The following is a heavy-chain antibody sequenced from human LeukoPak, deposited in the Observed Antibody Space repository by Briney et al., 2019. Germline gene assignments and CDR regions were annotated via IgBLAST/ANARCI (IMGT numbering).Heavy chain of an antibody. CDR1: GFTFSSYG. CDR2: IWYDGSNK. CDR3: ARGLMVYAIRGAIDY. J-gene: IGHJ4*02. V-gene: IGHV3-33*01. Sequence: PGRSLRLSCAASGFTFSSYGMHWVHQAPGKGLEWVAVIWYDGSNKYYADSVKGRFTISRDNSKNTLYLQMNSLRAEDTAVYYCARGLMVYAIRGAIDYWGQGTLVTVSS. D-gene: IGHD2-8*01.